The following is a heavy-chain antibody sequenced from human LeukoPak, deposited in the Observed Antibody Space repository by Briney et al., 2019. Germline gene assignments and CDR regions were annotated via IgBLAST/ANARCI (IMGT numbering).Heavy chain of an antibody. Sequence: ASVKVSCKASGYIFTVYYMHWVRQAPGQGLEWMGWISAYNGNTDYAQNLQGRVTMTTDTLTSTAYMELRSLRSDDTAVYYCARDQSLVAYSSTWFDYWGQGTPVTVSS. CDR3: ARDQSLVAYSSTWFDY. CDR1: GYIFTVYY. V-gene: IGHV1-18*04. J-gene: IGHJ4*02. D-gene: IGHD6-13*01. CDR2: ISAYNGNT.